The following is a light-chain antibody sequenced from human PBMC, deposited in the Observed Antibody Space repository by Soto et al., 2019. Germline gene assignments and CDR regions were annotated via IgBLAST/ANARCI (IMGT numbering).Light chain of an antibody. CDR2: DTS. J-gene: IGKJ4*01. V-gene: IGKV3-11*01. CDR1: QSVSSY. Sequence: EIVLTQSPATLSLSPGERATLSCRASQSVSSYLAWYQQKPGQAPRLLIYDTSNRATGIPARFSGSGSATACTLTISSLVPEDFAVYYCQQRSDWPSLTFGGGTKVEIQ. CDR3: QQRSDWPSLT.